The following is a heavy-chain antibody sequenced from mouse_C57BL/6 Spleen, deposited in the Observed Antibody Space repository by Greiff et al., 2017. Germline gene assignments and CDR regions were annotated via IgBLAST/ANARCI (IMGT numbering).Heavy chain of an antibody. Sequence: EVQLHQSGPELVKPGASVKMSCKASGYTFTDYYMNWVKQSHGKRLEWIGDINPSNGGTSYNKKFKGKATLTVDKSSSTAYVEFCSLTSEDAAVYCCARRSHLYYCYDSYFDYRGHGATLTVSA. CDR2: INPSNGGT. CDR1: GYTFTDYY. J-gene: IGHJ2*01. D-gene: IGHD2-2*01. V-gene: IGHV1-26*01. CDR3: ARRSHLYYCYDSYFDY.